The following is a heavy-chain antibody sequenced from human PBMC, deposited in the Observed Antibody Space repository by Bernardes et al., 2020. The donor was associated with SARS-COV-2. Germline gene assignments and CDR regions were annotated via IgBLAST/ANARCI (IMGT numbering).Heavy chain of an antibody. CDR3: ARAGGYYGSGAYPLDY. J-gene: IGHJ4*02. V-gene: IGHV4-4*07. CDR1: GGSISLYY. D-gene: IGHD3-10*01. CDR2: TYSGGST. Sequence: ETLSLTCSVSGGSISLYYWTWIRQPAGKGLEWIGRTYSGGSTHYNPSLKSRVTMSADTSKNQFSLKLTSVTAADTGVYYCARAGGYYGSGAYPLDYWGQGTLVTVSS.